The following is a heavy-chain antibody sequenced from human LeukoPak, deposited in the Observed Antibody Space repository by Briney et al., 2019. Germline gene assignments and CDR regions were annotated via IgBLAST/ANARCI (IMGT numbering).Heavy chain of an antibody. CDR3: ADPPFDP. CDR1: GFSFSTHA. V-gene: IGHV3-23*01. J-gene: IGHJ5*02. Sequence: GGSLRLSCAASGFSFSTHAMSWVRQTSGKGLEWVSTISVTGKESYYADSVKGRFSISRDNSKNTLYLQMNSLRVEDTALYYCADPPFDPWGQGTLVTVSS. CDR2: ISVTGKES.